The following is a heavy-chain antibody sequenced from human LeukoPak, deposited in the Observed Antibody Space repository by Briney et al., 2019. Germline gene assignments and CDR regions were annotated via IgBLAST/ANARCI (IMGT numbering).Heavy chain of an antibody. V-gene: IGHV4-59*01. Sequence: SETLSLTCTVSGGSISSYYWSWIRQPPAKGLEWIGYIYHSGSTNYNPSLKSRVSMSVDTSKNQFSLKLRPVTAADTAVYYCARDLGYCSTISCYTWFDPWGQGSLVTVSS. D-gene: IGHD2-2*02. CDR2: IYHSGST. CDR3: ARDLGYCSTISCYTWFDP. CDR1: GGSISSYY. J-gene: IGHJ5*02.